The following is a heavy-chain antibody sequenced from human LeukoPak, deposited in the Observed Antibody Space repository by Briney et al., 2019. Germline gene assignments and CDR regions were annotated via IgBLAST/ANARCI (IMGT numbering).Heavy chain of an antibody. CDR1: GYTFTSYY. V-gene: IGHV1-46*01. Sequence: GASVKVSCKASGYTFTSYYMHWVRQAPGQGLEWMGIINPSGGSTSHAQKFQGRVTMTRDTSTSTVYMELSSLRSEDTAVYYCARDLKTYYGDYDPNWFDPWGQGTLVTVSP. D-gene: IGHD4-17*01. CDR3: ARDLKTYYGDYDPNWFDP. J-gene: IGHJ5*02. CDR2: INPSGGST.